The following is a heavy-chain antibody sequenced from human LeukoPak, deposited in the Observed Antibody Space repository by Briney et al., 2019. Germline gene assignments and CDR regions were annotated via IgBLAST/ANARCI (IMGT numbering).Heavy chain of an antibody. Sequence: SETLSLTCTVFGGSISSYYWSWIRQPPGKGLEWIGYIYTSGSTNYNPSLKSRVTISVDTSKNQFSLKLSSVTAADTAVYYCARRVKGRTNWFDPWGQGTLVTVSS. CDR3: ARRVKGRTNWFDP. J-gene: IGHJ5*02. CDR2: IYTSGST. CDR1: GGSISSYY. V-gene: IGHV4-4*09. D-gene: IGHD2-15*01.